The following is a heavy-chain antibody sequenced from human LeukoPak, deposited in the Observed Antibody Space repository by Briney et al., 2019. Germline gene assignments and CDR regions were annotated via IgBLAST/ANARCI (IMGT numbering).Heavy chain of an antibody. CDR2: INPSGGST. J-gene: IGHJ5*02. CDR1: GYDFTKYA. CDR3: TEGPLQWLEH. V-gene: IGHV1-46*01. Sequence: ASVKVSCKASGYDFTKYAVQWVRQAPGQRLEWMGIINPSGGSTSYAQKFQGRVTMTRDMSTSTVYMELSSLRSEDTAVYYCTEGPLQWLEHWGQGTLVTVSS.